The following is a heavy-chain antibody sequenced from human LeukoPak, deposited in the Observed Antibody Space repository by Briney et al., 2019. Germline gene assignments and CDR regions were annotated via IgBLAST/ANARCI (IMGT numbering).Heavy chain of an antibody. D-gene: IGHD2-15*01. CDR2: IGSGGTTT. J-gene: IGHJ5*02. Sequence: GGPLRLSCTASGFSFNSYAMSWVRQAPGKGLEWVAAIGSGGTTTSYADSVKGRFIISRDNSKNTLYLQMNSLSAEDTAVFYCARPGLPVAGTRWFDPWGQGTLVTVSS. V-gene: IGHV3-23*01. CDR3: ARPGLPVAGTRWFDP. CDR1: GFSFNSYA.